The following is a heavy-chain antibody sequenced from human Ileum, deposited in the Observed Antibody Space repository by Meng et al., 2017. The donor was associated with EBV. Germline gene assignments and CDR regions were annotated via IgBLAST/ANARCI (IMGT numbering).Heavy chain of an antibody. CDR3: AKALYSRSEHWFDS. D-gene: IGHD6-13*01. CDR1: EYSFLGHF. CDR2: LNPTPGCQ. V-gene: IGHV1-2*06. Sequence: QVVLVQAGAWLSEPGRPLKVSGQALEYSFLGHFIHWVRQAPGEGLEWMRRLNPTPGCQTHAQKFQDRVTIPRATSITTAYMELGSMTSDDTALYSCAKALYSRSEHWFDSWGQGSLVTVAS. J-gene: IGHJ5*01.